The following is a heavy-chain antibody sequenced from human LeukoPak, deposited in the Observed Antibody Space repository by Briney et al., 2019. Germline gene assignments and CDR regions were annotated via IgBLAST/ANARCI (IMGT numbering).Heavy chain of an antibody. CDR2: IIPILGIA. D-gene: IGHD3-9*01. CDR3: AREERGFDILTGYYHVNEYYFDY. J-gene: IGHJ4*02. V-gene: IGHV1-69*04. Sequence: SVTVSCKASGGTFSSYAISWVRQAPGRGLEWMGRIIPILGIANYAQKFQGRVTITSDKSTSTAYMELSSLRSEDTAVYYCAREERGFDILTGYYHVNEYYFDYWGQGTLVTVSS. CDR1: GGTFSSYA.